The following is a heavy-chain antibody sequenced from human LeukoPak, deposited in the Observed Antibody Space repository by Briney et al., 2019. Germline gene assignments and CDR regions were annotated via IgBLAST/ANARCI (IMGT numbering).Heavy chain of an antibody. V-gene: IGHV5-51*01. CDR3: ARQAVPVAKYFQH. CDR1: GYSFTNYW. CDR2: IYPGDSDT. D-gene: IGHD2-2*01. Sequence: GESLKISCHGSGYSFTNYWIGLVRQMPGKGLEWVGIIYPGDSDTIYSPSFQGQVTISADKSISTAYLQWSSLKASDTAMYYCARQAVPVAKYFQHWGQGTLVTVSS. J-gene: IGHJ1*01.